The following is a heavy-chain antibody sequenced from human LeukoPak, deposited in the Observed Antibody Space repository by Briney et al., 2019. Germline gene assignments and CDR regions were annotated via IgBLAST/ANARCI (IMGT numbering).Heavy chain of an antibody. D-gene: IGHD5-12*01. CDR2: IYYSGST. CDR1: GGSISSYY. CDR3: ARGVATAPDDAFDI. J-gene: IGHJ3*02. V-gene: IGHV4-59*01. Sequence: SETLSLTCTVSGGSISSYYWSWIRQPPGKGLEWIGYIYYSGSTNYNPSLKSRVTISVDTSKNQFSLKLSSVTAADTAVYYCARGVATAPDDAFDIWGQGTMVTVSS.